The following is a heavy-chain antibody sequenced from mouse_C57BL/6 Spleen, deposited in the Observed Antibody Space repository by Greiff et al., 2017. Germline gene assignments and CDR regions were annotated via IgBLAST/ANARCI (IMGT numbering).Heavy chain of an antibody. V-gene: IGHV14-3*01. Sequence: VQLQQSVAELVRPGASVKLSCTASGFNIKNTYMHWVKQRPEQGLEWIGRTDTANGTPKYAPKFQGKANITADTSSNTDYLQLSRLTSEDTAIYYCARGAYDGYLDVWGTGTTVTVTS. CDR2: TDTANGTP. CDR1: GFNIKNTY. CDR3: ARGAYDGYLDV. J-gene: IGHJ1*03. D-gene: IGHD2-12*01.